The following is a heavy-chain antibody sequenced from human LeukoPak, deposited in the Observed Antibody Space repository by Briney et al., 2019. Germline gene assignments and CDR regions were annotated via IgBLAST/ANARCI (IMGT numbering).Heavy chain of an antibody. Sequence: PSETLSLTCAVYGGSFSGYYWSWIRQPPGKGLEWIGEINHSGSTNYNPSLKSRVTISVDTSKNQFSLKLSSVTAADTAVYYCARVNPHKKSGYSSDYWGQGTLVTVSS. V-gene: IGHV4-34*01. CDR3: ARVNPHKKSGYSSDY. CDR1: GGSFSGYY. J-gene: IGHJ4*02. D-gene: IGHD5-18*01. CDR2: INHSGST.